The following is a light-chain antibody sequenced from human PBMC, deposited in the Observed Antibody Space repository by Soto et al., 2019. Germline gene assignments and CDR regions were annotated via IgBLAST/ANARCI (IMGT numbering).Light chain of an antibody. CDR1: QSISSW. V-gene: IGKV1-5*01. J-gene: IGKJ1*01. CDR3: QQYNSYSPWT. Sequence: DIQMTQSPSTLSASVGDRVTITCRASQSISSWWAWYQQKPGKAPKLLIYDASSLQSGVPSRFSGSGSGTEFNLPISSLQPDDFATYYCQQYNSYSPWTFGQGTKVEIK. CDR2: DAS.